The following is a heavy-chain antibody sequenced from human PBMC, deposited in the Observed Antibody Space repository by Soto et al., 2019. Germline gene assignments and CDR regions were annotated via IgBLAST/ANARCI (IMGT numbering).Heavy chain of an antibody. CDR3: ARDKITPGGHFYQFGMDV. CDR1: GYSFTQYA. Sequence: QVQLVQSGAEVRKPGASVTVSCKASGYSFTQYAIHWVRQAPGRSLEWLGWINPANGNTKYSEKFQGRVTFTRDTSPTTAYMELSSLRSEDAGLYYCARDKITPGGHFYQFGMDVWGQGTTVTVSS. D-gene: IGHD2-2*01. J-gene: IGHJ6*02. V-gene: IGHV1-3*01. CDR2: INPANGNT.